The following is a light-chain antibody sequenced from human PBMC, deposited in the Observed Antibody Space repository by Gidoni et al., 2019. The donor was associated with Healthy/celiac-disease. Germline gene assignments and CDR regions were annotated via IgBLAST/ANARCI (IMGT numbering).Light chain of an antibody. CDR3: QQRSNWPALT. V-gene: IGKV3-11*01. J-gene: IGKJ4*01. CDR2: DAA. CDR1: PSVSSN. Sequence: ELALTQPPATLPLSPGGRATLSCRASPSVSSNLAWYQQKPGQAPRLLIHDAANRSTSIPARFSGSGSGTDFTLTISSREPEDFAVYYCQQRSNWPALTFGGXTKVEIK.